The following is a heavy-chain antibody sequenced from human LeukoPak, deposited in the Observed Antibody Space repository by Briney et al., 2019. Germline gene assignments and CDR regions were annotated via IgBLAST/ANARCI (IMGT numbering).Heavy chain of an antibody. CDR1: GGSISSYY. J-gene: IGHJ4*02. CDR3: ARVRDDFWSGPSAYFDY. CDR2: IHYSGST. Sequence: SETLSLTCTVSGGSISSYYWSWIRQPPGKRLEWIGYIHYSGSTNYNPSLKSRVTVSVDPYKNQFSLKLSCVTAADTAVYYCARVRDDFWSGPSAYFDYWGQGTLVTVSS. V-gene: IGHV4-59*01. D-gene: IGHD3-3*01.